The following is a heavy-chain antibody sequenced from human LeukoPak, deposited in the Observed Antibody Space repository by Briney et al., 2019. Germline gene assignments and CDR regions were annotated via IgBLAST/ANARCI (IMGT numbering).Heavy chain of an antibody. CDR3: ARGPTISETGYLDF. V-gene: IGHV4-34*01. Sequence: SETLSLTCTVYGESFSAYYWGWIRQSPGKGLEWIAEINHRGDTNYNPSVKSRVTISIDTSKNQFSLKVRSLTAADTAVYYCARGPTISETGYLDFWGQGTLVTVSS. J-gene: IGHJ4*03. CDR2: INHRGDT. D-gene: IGHD1-1*01. CDR1: GESFSAYY.